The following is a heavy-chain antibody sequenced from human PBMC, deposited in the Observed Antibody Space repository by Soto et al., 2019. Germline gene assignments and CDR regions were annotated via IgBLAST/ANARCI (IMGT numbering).Heavy chain of an antibody. J-gene: IGHJ5*02. CDR1: GGSISSSY. D-gene: IGHD3-22*01. V-gene: IGHV4-4*07. CDR2: IYPSGST. CDR3: ARVGVDYDSSGYYYGWFDP. Sequence: QVQLQESGPGLVKPSETLSLTCTVSGGSISSSYWSWIRQPAGKGLEWFGRIYPSGSTNYNPSPKRRVTMSVDTSKKQFSLKLSSVTAADTAVYYCARVGVDYDSSGYYYGWFDPWGQGTLVTVSS.